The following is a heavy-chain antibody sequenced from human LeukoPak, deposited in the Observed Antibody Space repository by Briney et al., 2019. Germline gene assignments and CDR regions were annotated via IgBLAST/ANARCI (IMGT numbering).Heavy chain of an antibody. CDR3: AGGYSSSWAVLPFDL. Sequence: ASVKVSCKASGYTFTSYAMHWVRQAPGQRLEWMGWINAGNGNTKYSQKFQGRVTITRDTSASTAYMELSSLRSEDTAVYHCAGGYSSSWAVLPFDLWGRGTLVTVSS. CDR2: INAGNGNT. CDR1: GYTFTSYA. J-gene: IGHJ2*01. V-gene: IGHV1-3*01. D-gene: IGHD6-13*01.